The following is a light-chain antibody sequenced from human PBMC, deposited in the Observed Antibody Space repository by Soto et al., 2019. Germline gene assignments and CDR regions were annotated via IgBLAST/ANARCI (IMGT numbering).Light chain of an antibody. CDR1: QSVSSN. CDR2: GAS. Sequence: EIVLTQSPATLSVSPGERASLSCRASQSVSSNLAWYQQKPGQAPRLLIYGASTRATGIPARFSGSGSGTEFTLTISSLQSEDFAVYYCQQYNNWPPVTFGQGTRLGIK. CDR3: QQYNNWPPVT. J-gene: IGKJ5*01. V-gene: IGKV3-15*01.